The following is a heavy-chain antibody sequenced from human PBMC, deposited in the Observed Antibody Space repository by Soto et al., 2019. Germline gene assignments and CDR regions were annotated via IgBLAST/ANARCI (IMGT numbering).Heavy chain of an antibody. J-gene: IGHJ6*02. D-gene: IGHD5-18*01. CDR3: ARDLADTAMVRVYYYGMDV. Sequence: ASVKVSCKASGYTFTGYYMHWVRQAPGQGLEWMGWINPNSGGTNYAQKFQGWVTMTRDTSISTAYMELSRLRSDDTAAYYCARDLADTAMVRVYYYGMDVWGQGTTVTVSS. V-gene: IGHV1-2*04. CDR1: GYTFTGYY. CDR2: INPNSGGT.